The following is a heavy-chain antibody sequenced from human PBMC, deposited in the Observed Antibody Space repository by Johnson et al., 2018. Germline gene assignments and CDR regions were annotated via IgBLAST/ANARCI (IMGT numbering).Heavy chain of an antibody. CDR3: ARDSPGGGWPLDSFDI. V-gene: IGHV3-11*04. J-gene: IGHJ3*02. CDR1: GFTFSDYY. Sequence: VQLVEAGGGLVEPGGSLRLSCAASGFTFSDYYMSWIRQAPGKGLEWVSYISSSGSTIYYADSVKGRFTISRDNAKNSLSLQMNSLSAEATAVYYCARDSPGGGWPLDSFDIWGQGTMVTVSS. D-gene: IGHD6-19*01. CDR2: ISSSGSTI.